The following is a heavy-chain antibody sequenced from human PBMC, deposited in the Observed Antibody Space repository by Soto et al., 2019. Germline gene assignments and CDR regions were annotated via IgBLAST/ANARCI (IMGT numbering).Heavy chain of an antibody. Sequence: QVQLVESGGGVVQPGRSLRLSCAASGFTFSSYGMHWVRQAPGKGLEWVAVIWYDGRNKYYTDSVKGRFTISRHNSKNTLYLQMNSLRAEDTAVYYCARDGLDYDRSAEYFQNWGQGTLVTVSS. V-gene: IGHV3-33*01. CDR2: IWYDGRNK. CDR1: GFTFSSYG. D-gene: IGHD3-22*01. J-gene: IGHJ1*01. CDR3: ARDGLDYDRSAEYFQN.